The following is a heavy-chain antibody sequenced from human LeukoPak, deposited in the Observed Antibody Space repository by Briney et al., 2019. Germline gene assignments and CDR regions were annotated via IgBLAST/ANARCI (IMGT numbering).Heavy chain of an antibody. J-gene: IGHJ4*02. Sequence: PGGSLRLSCAASGFTFSSYGMHWVRQAPGKGLEWVAVIWYDGSNKYYADSVKGRFTISRDNSKNTLYLQMNSLRAEDTAVYYCASSYGSGFGGFWGQGTLVTVSS. CDR1: GFTFSSYG. V-gene: IGHV3-33*01. D-gene: IGHD3-10*01. CDR2: IWYDGSNK. CDR3: ASSYGSGFGGF.